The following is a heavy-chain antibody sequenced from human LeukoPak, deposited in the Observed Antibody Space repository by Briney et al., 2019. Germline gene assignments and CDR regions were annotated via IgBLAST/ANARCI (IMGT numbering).Heavy chain of an antibody. J-gene: IGHJ4*02. CDR1: GGSMSSSTYY. V-gene: IGHV4-39*01. Sequence: SETLSLTCTVSGGSMSSSTYYWGWICQPPGKGLEWIGSIYHSGSTYYNPSLKSRVTISVDTSKNQFSLELSSVTAADTAVYYCARHLGIQLWFLDYWGQGTLVTVSS. CDR2: IYHSGST. CDR3: ARHLGIQLWFLDY. D-gene: IGHD5-18*01.